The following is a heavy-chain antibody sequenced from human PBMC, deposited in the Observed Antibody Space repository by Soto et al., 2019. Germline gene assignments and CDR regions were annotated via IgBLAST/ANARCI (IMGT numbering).Heavy chain of an antibody. CDR2: INAGNGNT. CDR3: AGGEYYYGSGSYSPYYYYGMDV. V-gene: IGHV1-3*01. D-gene: IGHD3-10*01. CDR1: GYTFTSYA. J-gene: IGHJ6*02. Sequence: ASVKVSCKASGYTFTSYAMHWVRQAPGQRLEWMGWINAGNGNTKYSQKFQGRVTITRDTSASTAYMELSSLRSEDTAVYYCAGGEYYYGSGSYSPYYYYGMDVWGQGTTVTVSS.